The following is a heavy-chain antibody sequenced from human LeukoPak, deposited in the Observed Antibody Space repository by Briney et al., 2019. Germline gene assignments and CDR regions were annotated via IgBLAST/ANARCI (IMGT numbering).Heavy chain of an antibody. D-gene: IGHD6-19*01. J-gene: IGHJ4*02. Sequence: ASVKVSCKASGYTFSSYAMHWVRQAPGQRLEWMGWINAGNGNTKYSQKFQGRVTITRDTSASTAYMELSSLRFEDTAVYYCARDLKKFGGWFDYWGQGTLVTVSS. V-gene: IGHV1-3*01. CDR3: ARDLKKFGGWFDY. CDR2: INAGNGNT. CDR1: GYTFSSYA.